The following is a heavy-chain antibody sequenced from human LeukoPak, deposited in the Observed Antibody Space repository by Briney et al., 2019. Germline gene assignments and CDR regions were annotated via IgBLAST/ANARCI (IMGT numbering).Heavy chain of an antibody. CDR1: GGSISSGDYY. D-gene: IGHD7-27*01. J-gene: IGHJ4*02. CDR2: IYYSGST. CDR3: ARENWVFDY. V-gene: IGHV4-30-4*08. Sequence: SQTLSPTCTVSGGSISSGDYYWSWIRQPPGKGLEWIGYIYYSGSTYYNPSLKSRVTISVDTSKNQISLKVRSVTAADTAVYYCARENWVFDYWGQGILVTVSS.